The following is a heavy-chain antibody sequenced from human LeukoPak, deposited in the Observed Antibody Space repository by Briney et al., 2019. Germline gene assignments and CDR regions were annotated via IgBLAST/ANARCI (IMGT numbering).Heavy chain of an antibody. D-gene: IGHD5-12*01. J-gene: IGHJ4*02. CDR2: IYHSGST. CDR3: ARGGGYASPIGY. V-gene: IGHV4-59*01. CDR1: GGSISTYY. Sequence: SETLSLTCTLSGGSISTYYWSWIRQPPGKGLEWIGYIYHSGSTNYNPSLKSRVTIPVDTSKNQFSLKLSSVTAADTAVYYCARGGGYASPIGYWDQGALVTVSS.